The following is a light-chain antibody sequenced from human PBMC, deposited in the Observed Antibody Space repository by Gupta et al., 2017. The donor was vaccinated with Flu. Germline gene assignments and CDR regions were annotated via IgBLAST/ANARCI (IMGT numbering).Light chain of an antibody. CDR3: QQYNSFSLFT. CDR2: QAS. J-gene: IGKJ3*01. V-gene: IGKV1-5*03. CDR1: QIISRW. Sequence: DIQLTQSPSTLSASVGDRVTMTCRASQIISRWVAWYQQKPGKPPKLLIYQASTLQSGVPSRFSGSGYGTEFTLTISSRQPDDFATYYCQQYNSFSLFTFGHGTKVDIK.